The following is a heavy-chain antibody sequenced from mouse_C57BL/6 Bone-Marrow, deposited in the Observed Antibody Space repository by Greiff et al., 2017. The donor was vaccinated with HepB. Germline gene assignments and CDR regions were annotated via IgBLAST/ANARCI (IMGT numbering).Heavy chain of an antibody. J-gene: IGHJ4*01. CDR2: ISYSGST. D-gene: IGHD2-4*01. CDR1: GYSITSGYD. V-gene: IGHV3-1*01. CDR3: ARDYDYGAMDY. Sequence: EVQRVESGPGMVKPSQSLSLTCTVTGYSITSGYDWHWIRHFPGNKLEWMGYISYSGSTNYNPSLKSRISITHDTSKNHFFLKLNSVTTEDTATYYCARDYDYGAMDYWGQGTSVTVSS.